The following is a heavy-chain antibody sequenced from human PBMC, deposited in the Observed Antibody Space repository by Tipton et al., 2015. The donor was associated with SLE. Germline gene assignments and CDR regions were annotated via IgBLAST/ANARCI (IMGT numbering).Heavy chain of an antibody. D-gene: IGHD3-3*01. CDR1: GGSISSHF. J-gene: IGHJ4*02. V-gene: IGHV4-59*08. CDR2: IYYSGST. CDR3: ARLNDFWGGYYDF. Sequence: TLSLTCTVSGGSISSHFCFWIRQPPGKGLEWIGYIYYSGSTNYNPSLKSRVTISVDTSKNQFSLKVSSVTAADTAVYYCARLNDFWGGYYDFWGQGTLVTVSS.